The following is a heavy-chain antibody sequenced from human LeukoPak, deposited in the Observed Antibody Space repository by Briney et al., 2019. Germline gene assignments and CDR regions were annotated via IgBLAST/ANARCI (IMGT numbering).Heavy chain of an antibody. D-gene: IGHD3-3*01. CDR3: ARDYNFWSGYRDY. Sequence: SETLSLTCTVSGGSISSSSYYWGWIRQSPGKGLEWIGSIYYSGSTYYNPSLKSRVTISVDTSKNQFSLKLSSVTAADTAVYYCARDYNFWSGYRDYWGQGTLVTVSS. CDR2: IYYSGST. V-gene: IGHV4-39*07. CDR1: GGSISSSSYY. J-gene: IGHJ4*02.